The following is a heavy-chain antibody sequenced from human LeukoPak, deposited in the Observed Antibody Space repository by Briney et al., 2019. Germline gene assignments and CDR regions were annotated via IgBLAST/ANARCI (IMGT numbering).Heavy chain of an antibody. V-gene: IGHV3-74*01. CDR1: GFTFSSYW. CDR3: ASPYSTSSPYLFDC. D-gene: IGHD6-6*01. Sequence: GGSLRLSCAASGFTFSSYWMHWVRQAPGKGLVWVSRTNSDGSSTNYADSVKGRFTISRDNAKNTLYLQVNSLRAEDTAVYYCASPYSTSSPYLFDCWGEGTLLTVSS. CDR2: TNSDGSST. J-gene: IGHJ4*02.